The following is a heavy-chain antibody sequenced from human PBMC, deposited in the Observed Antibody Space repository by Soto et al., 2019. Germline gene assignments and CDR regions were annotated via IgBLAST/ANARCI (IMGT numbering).Heavy chain of an antibody. CDR2: ISAYNGNT. V-gene: IGHV1-18*01. CDR1: GYTFTSYG. D-gene: IGHD2-2*01. Sequence: ASVKVSCKASGYTFTSYGIHWVRQAPGQRLEWMGWISAYNGNTNYAQKLQGRVTMTTDTSTSTAYMELRSLRSDDTAVYYCARDGVVPGPYYYYGMDVWGQGTTVTVSS. J-gene: IGHJ6*02. CDR3: ARDGVVPGPYYYYGMDV.